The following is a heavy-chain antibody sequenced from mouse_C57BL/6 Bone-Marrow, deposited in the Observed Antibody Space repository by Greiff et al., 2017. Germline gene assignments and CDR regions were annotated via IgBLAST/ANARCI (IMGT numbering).Heavy chain of an antibody. CDR1: GYTFTSYG. J-gene: IGHJ3*01. Sequence: VQLQQSGAELARPGASVKLSCKASGYTFTSYGISWVKQRTGQGLEWIGEIYPRSGNTYYNEKFKGKATLTADKSSSTAYMELRSLTSEDSAVYLCARDDGYYDWFAYWGQGTLVTVSA. CDR2: IYPRSGNT. CDR3: ARDDGYYDWFAY. V-gene: IGHV1-81*01. D-gene: IGHD2-3*01.